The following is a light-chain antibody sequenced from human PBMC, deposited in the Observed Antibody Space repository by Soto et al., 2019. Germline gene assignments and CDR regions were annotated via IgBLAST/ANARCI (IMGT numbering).Light chain of an antibody. Sequence: QSALTQPASVSGSPGQSITISCTGTSSDVGGYNYVSWYQQHPGKAPKLMIYDVSNRPSGVSNRFSGSKSGNTASLTISGLQAEEEADYYCSSYTGSSVVFGGGTKLTVL. CDR1: SSDVGGYNY. J-gene: IGLJ2*01. CDR3: SSYTGSSVV. CDR2: DVS. V-gene: IGLV2-14*01.